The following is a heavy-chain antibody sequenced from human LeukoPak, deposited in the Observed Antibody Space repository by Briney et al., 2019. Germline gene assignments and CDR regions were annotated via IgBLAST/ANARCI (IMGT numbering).Heavy chain of an antibody. J-gene: IGHJ4*02. CDR2: ISYDGSNK. Sequence: GRSLRLSCAASGFTFSSYAMHWVRQAPGKGLEWVAVISYDGSNKYYADSVKGRFTISRDNSKNTLYLQMNSLRAEDTAVYYCARSMVRGYYFDCWGQGTLVTVSS. D-gene: IGHD3-10*01. V-gene: IGHV3-30*04. CDR3: ARSMVRGYYFDC. CDR1: GFTFSSYA.